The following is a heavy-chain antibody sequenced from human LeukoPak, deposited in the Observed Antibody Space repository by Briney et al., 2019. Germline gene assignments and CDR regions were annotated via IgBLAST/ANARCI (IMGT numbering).Heavy chain of an antibody. Sequence: ASVKVSCKASGYTFTGYYMHWVRQAPGQGLEWMGWINPNSGGTNYAQKLQGRVTMTTDTSTSTAYMELRSLRSDDTAVYYCARGRMGRAAPFDYWGQGTLVTVSS. CDR2: INPNSGGT. J-gene: IGHJ4*02. CDR3: ARGRMGRAAPFDY. V-gene: IGHV1-2*02. D-gene: IGHD2-15*01. CDR1: GYTFTGYY.